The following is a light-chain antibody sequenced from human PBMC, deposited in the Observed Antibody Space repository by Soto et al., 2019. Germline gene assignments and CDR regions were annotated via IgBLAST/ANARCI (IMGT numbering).Light chain of an antibody. Sequence: QLVLTQSSSASASLGSSVKLTCTLSSGHSSYIIAWLQQQPGKAPRYLMKVEGSGSFNKGSGVPDRFSGYRSGADRYLTISNLQFEDEADYYCETWDSNTWVFGGGTKVTVL. CDR2: VEGSGSF. CDR3: ETWDSNTWV. J-gene: IGLJ3*02. CDR1: SGHSSYI. V-gene: IGLV4-60*02.